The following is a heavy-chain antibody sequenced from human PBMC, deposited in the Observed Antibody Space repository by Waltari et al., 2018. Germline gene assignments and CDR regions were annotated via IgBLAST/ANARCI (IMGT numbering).Heavy chain of an antibody. J-gene: IGHJ6*03. CDR3: ARHGLGGGYYYYYMDV. CDR1: GYSFTSYW. CDR2: IYPGDSDT. Sequence: EVQLVQSGAEVKKPGESLKISCKGSGYSFTSYWIGWVRQMPGKGLAWMGFIYPGDSDTRYGPSFKGQVTISADKSISTAYLQGSSLKAADTAMYYCARHGLGGGYYYYYMDVWGKGTTVTVSS. V-gene: IGHV5-51*01. D-gene: IGHD3-16*01.